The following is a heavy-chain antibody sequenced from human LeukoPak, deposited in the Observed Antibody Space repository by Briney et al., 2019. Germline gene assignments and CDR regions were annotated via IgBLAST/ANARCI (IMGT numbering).Heavy chain of an antibody. J-gene: IGHJ5*02. CDR2: LSYDGINK. Sequence: GGSLRLSCAASGLTFSSYGMHWVHQAPGKGLEWVAILSYDGINKYYADSVKGRFTISRDNSKNTLYLQMNSLRVEDTALYYCARDFGSGADQWGQGTLVIVSS. CDR3: ARDFGSGADQ. D-gene: IGHD3-10*01. CDR1: GLTFSSYG. V-gene: IGHV3-33*01.